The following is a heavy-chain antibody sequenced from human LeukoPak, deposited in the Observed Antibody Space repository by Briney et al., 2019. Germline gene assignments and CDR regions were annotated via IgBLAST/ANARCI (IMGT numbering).Heavy chain of an antibody. CDR3: ARGGSRHYFDY. CDR2: IYYSGST. J-gene: IGHJ4*02. CDR1: GGSISSYY. V-gene: IGHV4-59*01. Sequence: SETLSLTCTVSGGSISSYYWSWIRQPPGKGLEWIGYIYYSGSTNYNPSLKSRVTILVDTSKNQFSLKLSSVTAADTAVYYCARGGSRHYFDYWGQGTLVTVSS. D-gene: IGHD2-15*01.